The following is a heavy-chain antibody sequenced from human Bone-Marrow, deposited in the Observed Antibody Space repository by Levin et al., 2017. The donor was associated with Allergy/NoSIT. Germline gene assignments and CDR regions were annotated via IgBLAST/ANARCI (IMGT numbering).Heavy chain of an antibody. J-gene: IGHJ3*02. CDR1: GVTFSNYG. CDR3: AKDSAGGGYYERSGVDM. V-gene: IGHV3-30*18. D-gene: IGHD3-22*01. CDR2: ISYDGSNK. Sequence: GGSLRLSCAASGVTFSNYGMHWVRQAPGKGLEWVAGISYDGSNKYYLESVKGRFTISRDNSKDTLSLEMNNLRAEDTAVYYCAKDSAGGGYYERSGVDMWGQGTMVTVSS.